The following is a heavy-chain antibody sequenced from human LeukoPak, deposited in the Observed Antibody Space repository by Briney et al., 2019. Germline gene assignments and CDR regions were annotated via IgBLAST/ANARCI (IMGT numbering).Heavy chain of an antibody. D-gene: IGHD2-2*01. Sequence: SVKVSRKASGGTFSIYAISWVRQAPGQGLEWMGRIIPILGIANYAQKFQGRVTITADKSTSTAYMELSSLRSEDTAVYYCARASSTSRVYYFDYWGQGTLVTVSS. CDR1: GGTFSIYA. CDR2: IIPILGIA. J-gene: IGHJ4*02. V-gene: IGHV1-69*04. CDR3: ARASSTSRVYYFDY.